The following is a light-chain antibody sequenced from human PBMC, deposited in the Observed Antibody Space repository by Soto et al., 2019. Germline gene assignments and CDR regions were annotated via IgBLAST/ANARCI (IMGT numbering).Light chain of an antibody. J-gene: IGKJ1*01. CDR3: QQYSGYWT. Sequence: DIQMTQSPSTLSASVGDRVTITCRASQSISGSLAWYQQKPGKAPKLLIYEASNLKSGVPSRFSGSGYGTEDTLTISSLQPDDSASYYCQQYSGYWTFGQGTRVEIK. CDR2: EAS. CDR1: QSISGS. V-gene: IGKV1-5*03.